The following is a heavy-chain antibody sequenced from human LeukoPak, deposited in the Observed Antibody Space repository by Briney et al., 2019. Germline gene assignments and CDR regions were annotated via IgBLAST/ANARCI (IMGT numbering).Heavy chain of an antibody. Sequence: ASVKVSCKASGYTFNTYGITWVRQAPGQGLEWMGWISGYNGKTKYAQKLQGRVTMTTDTSTSTAYMELRSPRSDDTAAYYCARDRETSLYYYDSSGYVDYWGQGTLVTVSS. V-gene: IGHV1-18*01. CDR3: ARDRETSLYYYDSSGYVDY. J-gene: IGHJ4*02. CDR2: ISGYNGKT. D-gene: IGHD3-22*01. CDR1: GYTFNTYG.